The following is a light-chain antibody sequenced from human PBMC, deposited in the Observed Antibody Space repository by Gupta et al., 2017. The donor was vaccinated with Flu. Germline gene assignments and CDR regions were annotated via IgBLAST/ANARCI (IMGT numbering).Light chain of an antibody. CDR1: SGSIASNY. Sequence: NFMLTQPHSVSESPGKTVTISCTRSSGSIASNYVQWYQQRPGSAPTPVINEDNQRPSGVPDRFSGSIDSSSNSASLTISGLKTEDEADYYCQSYDSSPWVFGGGTKLTVL. V-gene: IGLV6-57*03. CDR2: EDN. CDR3: QSYDSSPWV. J-gene: IGLJ3*02.